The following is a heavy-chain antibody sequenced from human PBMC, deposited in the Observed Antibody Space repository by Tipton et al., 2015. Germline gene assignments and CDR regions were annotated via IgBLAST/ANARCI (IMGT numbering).Heavy chain of an antibody. D-gene: IGHD2-2*01. CDR3: AKDRAVNGYELDF. CDR2: IKPDGSET. V-gene: IGHV3-7*03. Sequence: NIKPDGSETYYAQSLKGRFTISRDNAKKSLFLQMSSLRPEDTALYYCAKDRAVNGYELDFWGQGTLVTVSS. J-gene: IGHJ4*02.